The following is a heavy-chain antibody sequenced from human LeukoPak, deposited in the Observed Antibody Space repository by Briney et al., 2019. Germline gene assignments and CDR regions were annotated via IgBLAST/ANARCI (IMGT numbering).Heavy chain of an antibody. CDR1: GGSISSSSYY. Sequence: SETLSLTCTVSGGSISSSSYYWGWIRQPPGKGLEWIGSIYYSGSTYYNPSLKSRVTISVDTSKNQFSLKLSSVTAADTAVYYCASEYSGSYSGWFDPWGQGTLVTVSS. CDR2: IYYSGST. V-gene: IGHV4-39*07. CDR3: ASEYSGSYSGWFDP. D-gene: IGHD1-26*01. J-gene: IGHJ5*02.